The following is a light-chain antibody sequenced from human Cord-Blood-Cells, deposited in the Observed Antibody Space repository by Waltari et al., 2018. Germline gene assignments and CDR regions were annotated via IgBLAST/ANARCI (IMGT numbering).Light chain of an antibody. CDR3: SSYTSSSTWV. V-gene: IGLV2-18*02. J-gene: IGLJ3*02. CDR1: SSDVGSYNR. Sequence: QSALTQPPSVSGSPGQSVTISCTGTSSDVGSYNRVSWYQQPPGTAPKLMIYEVSNRPSWVPDRFSVSKSGNTASLTISGLQAEDEADYYCSSYTSSSTWVFGGGTKLTVL. CDR2: EVS.